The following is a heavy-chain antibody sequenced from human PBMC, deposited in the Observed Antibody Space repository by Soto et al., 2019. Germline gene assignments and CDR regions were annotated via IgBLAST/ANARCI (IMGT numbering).Heavy chain of an antibody. CDR1: GGSISSSSYY. D-gene: IGHD5-12*01. V-gene: IGHV4-39*01. CDR3: ARSTESGLRLWSPWFDP. CDR2: IYYSGST. Sequence: QLQLQESGPGLVKPSETLSLTCTVSGGSISSSSYYWGWIRQPPGKGLEWIGSIYYSGSTYYNPSLKSRVTISVDTSKNQFSLKLSSVTAADTAVYYCARSTESGLRLWSPWFDPWGQGTLVTVSS. J-gene: IGHJ5*02.